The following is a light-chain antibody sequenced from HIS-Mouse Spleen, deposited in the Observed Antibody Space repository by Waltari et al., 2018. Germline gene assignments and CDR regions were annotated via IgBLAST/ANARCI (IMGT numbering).Light chain of an antibody. CDR2: KDS. CDR1: ALPKQY. Sequence: SYELTQPPSVSVSPGQTARITCSGDALPKQYAYWYQQKPGQAPVLVRYKDSERPSGSPERFSGSSSGTTVTLTISGVQAEDEADYYCQSADSSGTGWVFGGGTKLTVL. CDR3: QSADSSGTGWV. V-gene: IGLV3-25*03. J-gene: IGLJ3*02.